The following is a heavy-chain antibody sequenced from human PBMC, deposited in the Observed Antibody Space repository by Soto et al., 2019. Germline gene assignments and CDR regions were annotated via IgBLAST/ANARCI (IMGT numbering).Heavy chain of an antibody. J-gene: IGHJ6*02. D-gene: IGHD6-6*01. CDR3: AARGATGSSYYSGLDV. V-gene: IGHV1-58*01. Sequence: SVKVSCKDSGFTFTSSAVQWVRQARGQRLEWIGWIVVGSGNTNYAQKFRERVTITRDMSTGTAYMQLSSLRSDDTAVYYCAARGATGSSYYSGLDVWGQGTTVTVSS. CDR1: GFTFTSSA. CDR2: IVVGSGNT.